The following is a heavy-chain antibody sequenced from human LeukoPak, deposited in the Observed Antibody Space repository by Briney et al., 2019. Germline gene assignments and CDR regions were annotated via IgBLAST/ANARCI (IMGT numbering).Heavy chain of an antibody. Sequence: PVKVSCKASGGTFSSYAISWVRQAPGQGLEWMGGIIPIFGTANYAQKFQGRVTITADESTSTAYMELSSLRSEDTAVYYCASGPQPKYSSSSFDYWGQGTLVTVSS. CDR1: GGTFSSYA. J-gene: IGHJ4*02. D-gene: IGHD6-6*01. CDR2: IIPIFGTA. CDR3: ASGPQPKYSSSSFDY. V-gene: IGHV1-69*13.